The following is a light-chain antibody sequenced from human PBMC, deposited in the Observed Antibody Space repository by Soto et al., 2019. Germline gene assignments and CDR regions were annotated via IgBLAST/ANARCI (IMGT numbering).Light chain of an antibody. V-gene: IGKV3-15*01. CDR1: QSVSSN. CDR3: QQYNNWPLLT. Sequence: EIVMTQSPATLSVSPGERATLSCRASQSVSSNLAWYQQKPGQAPRLLIYGASTRATGIPARFSGSGSGTEFTLNNSSLQSEDFAVYYCQQYNNWPLLTFGGGTKVEIK. CDR2: GAS. J-gene: IGKJ4*01.